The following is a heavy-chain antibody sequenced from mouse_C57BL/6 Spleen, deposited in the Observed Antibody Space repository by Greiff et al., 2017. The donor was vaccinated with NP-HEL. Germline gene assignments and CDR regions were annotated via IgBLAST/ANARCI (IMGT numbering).Heavy chain of an antibody. CDR3: ARAGTDWDVRCAMDD. J-gene: IGHJ4*01. Sequence: VQLQQSGAELVKPGASVKISCKASGYAFSSYWMNWVKQRPGKGLEWIGQIYPGDGDTNYNGKFKGKATLTADKSSSTAYMQLRSLTSEDSAVDVCARAGTDWDVRCAMDDWGQGTSVTVSS. D-gene: IGHD4-1*01. V-gene: IGHV1-80*01. CDR1: GYAFSSYW. CDR2: IYPGDGDT.